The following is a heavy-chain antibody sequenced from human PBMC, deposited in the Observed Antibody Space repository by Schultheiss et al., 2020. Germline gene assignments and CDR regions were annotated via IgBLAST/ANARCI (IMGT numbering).Heavy chain of an antibody. V-gene: IGHV3-11*04. CDR1: GFTFSDYY. CDR3: ARQTITHEITMVRGVISDFDY. CDR2: ISASGSGT. Sequence: GGSLRLSCAASGFTFSDYYMSWIRQAPGKGLECVSTISASGSGTYYADSVKGRFTISRDNSKNTLYLQMNSLRAEDTAVYYCARQTITHEITMVRGVISDFDYWGQGTLVTVSS. J-gene: IGHJ4*02. D-gene: IGHD3-10*01.